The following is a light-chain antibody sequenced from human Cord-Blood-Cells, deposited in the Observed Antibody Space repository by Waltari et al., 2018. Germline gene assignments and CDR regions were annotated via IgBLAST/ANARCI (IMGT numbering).Light chain of an antibody. CDR1: QSIISY. Sequence: DIQMTQSPSPLSASVGDRVTITCRASQSIISYLNWYQQKPGKAPKLLIYAASSLQSGVPSRFSGSGSGTDFTLTISSLQPEDFATYYCQQSYSTPWTFCQGTKVEIK. CDR3: QQSYSTPWT. J-gene: IGKJ1*01. CDR2: AAS. V-gene: IGKV1-39*01.